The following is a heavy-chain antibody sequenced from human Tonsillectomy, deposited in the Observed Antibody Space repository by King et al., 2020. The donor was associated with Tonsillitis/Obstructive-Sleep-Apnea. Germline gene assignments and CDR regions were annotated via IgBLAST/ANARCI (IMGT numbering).Heavy chain of an antibody. V-gene: IGHV3-53*04. CDR2: IYSGGTT. CDR1: GFTVSNNY. Sequence: VQLVESGGGLVQPGGSLRLSCAVSGFTVSNNYMSWVRQAPGKGLEWVSVIYSGGTTYYADSVKGRFTISRDNSKNTLYLQINSLRAGDSAVYYCATLDGTPAYWGQGTLVTVPS. J-gene: IGHJ4*02. CDR3: ATLDGTPAY.